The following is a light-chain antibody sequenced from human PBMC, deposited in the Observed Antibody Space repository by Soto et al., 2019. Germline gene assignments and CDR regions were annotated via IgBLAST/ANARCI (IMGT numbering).Light chain of an antibody. CDR3: QSYDTNNPWV. CDR1: SGSIASYY. CDR2: EDN. Sequence: NFMLTQPHSVSESPGKTITISCTRSSGSIASYYVQWYQQRPGSAPTTVIYEDNQRPSGVPDRFSGSIDSSSNSASLTISGLKTEDDADYYCQSYDTNNPWVFGGGTKVTVL. J-gene: IGLJ3*02. V-gene: IGLV6-57*03.